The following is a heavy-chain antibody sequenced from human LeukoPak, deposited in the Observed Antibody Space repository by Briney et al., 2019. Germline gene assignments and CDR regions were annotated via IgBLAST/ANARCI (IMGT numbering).Heavy chain of an antibody. Sequence: GGSLRLSCAASGFTFSSYSMNWVRQAPGKGLEWVSYISSSSSTIYYTDSVKGRFTISRDNAKNSLYLQINSLRAEDTAVYYCARDGEYCSSTSCYWDYYYYYMDVWGKGTTVTVSS. V-gene: IGHV3-48*01. CDR2: ISSSSSTI. CDR1: GFTFSSYS. J-gene: IGHJ6*03. CDR3: ARDGEYCSSTSCYWDYYYYYMDV. D-gene: IGHD2-2*01.